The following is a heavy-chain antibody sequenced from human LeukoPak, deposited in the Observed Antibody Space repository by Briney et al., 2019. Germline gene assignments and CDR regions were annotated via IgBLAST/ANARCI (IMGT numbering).Heavy chain of an antibody. D-gene: IGHD1-26*01. J-gene: IGHJ4*02. CDR1: GGSISSSSYY. CDR2: IYYSGST. CDR3: AAGYSGSHTFDY. Sequence: SETLSLTCTVSGGSISSSSYYWGWIRQPPGKGLEWIGSIYYSGSTYYNPSRKSRVTISVNTSKNQFSLKLSSVTAADTAVYYCAAGYSGSHTFDYWGQGTLVTVSS. V-gene: IGHV4-39*01.